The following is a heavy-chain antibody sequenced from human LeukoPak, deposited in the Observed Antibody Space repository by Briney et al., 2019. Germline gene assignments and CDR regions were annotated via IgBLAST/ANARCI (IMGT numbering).Heavy chain of an antibody. J-gene: IGHJ6*03. CDR3: ATATRRDCSSTSCPYYYYYMDV. V-gene: IGHV1-24*01. CDR1: GYTLTELS. Sequence: ASVKVSCKVSGYTLTELSMHWVRQAPGKGLEWMGGFDPEDGETIYAQKFQGRVTMTEDTSTDTAYMELSSLRSEDTAVYYCATATRRDCSSTSCPYYYYYMDVWGKGTTVTVSS. CDR2: FDPEDGET. D-gene: IGHD2-2*01.